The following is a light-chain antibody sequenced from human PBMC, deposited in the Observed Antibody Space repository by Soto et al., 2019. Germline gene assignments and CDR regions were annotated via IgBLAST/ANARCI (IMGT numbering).Light chain of an antibody. CDR3: QQGYSFAFT. V-gene: IGKV1-12*01. CDR2: AAS. CDR1: QDISSW. J-gene: IGKJ3*01. Sequence: DIQMTQSPSSVSASVGDRVTINCRASQDISSWLAWYQQKPGKAPKLLIYAASNLHSGVPSRFSGSGSGTDFALTISSLQPEDFATYVCQQGYSFAFTFGPGTKV.